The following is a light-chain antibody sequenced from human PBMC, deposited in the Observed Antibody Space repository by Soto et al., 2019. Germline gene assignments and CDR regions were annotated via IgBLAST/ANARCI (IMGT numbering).Light chain of an antibody. J-gene: IGKJ3*01. CDR3: QQYSSPPPEFT. CDR2: GAS. CDR1: QSVSSSY. Sequence: EIVLTQSPGTLSLSPGERATLSCRASQSVSSSYLAWYQQRPGQAPRLLIFGASYRATGIPDRFSGSGSGTDFTLTISRLEPEDFAVYYCQQYSSPPPEFTFGPGNRVDSK. V-gene: IGKV3-20*01.